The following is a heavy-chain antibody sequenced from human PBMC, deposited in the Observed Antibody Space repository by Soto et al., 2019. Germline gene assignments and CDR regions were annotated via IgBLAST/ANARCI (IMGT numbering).Heavy chain of an antibody. D-gene: IGHD6-13*01. V-gene: IGHV4-39*01. Sequence: QLQLQESGPGLVKPSETLSLTCTVSGGSISSSSYYWGWIRQPPGKGLEWIGSIYYSGSTYYNPSLKSRVTISVDTSKNQFSRKLSSVTAADTAVYYCARGDLGAAAGRNGEFDPWGQGTLVTVSS. CDR2: IYYSGST. CDR1: GGSISSSSYY. CDR3: ARGDLGAAAGRNGEFDP. J-gene: IGHJ5*02.